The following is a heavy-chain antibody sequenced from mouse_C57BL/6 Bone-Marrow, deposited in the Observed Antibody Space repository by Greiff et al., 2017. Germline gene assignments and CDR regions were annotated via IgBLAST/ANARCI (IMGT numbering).Heavy chain of an antibody. J-gene: IGHJ2*01. Sequence: EVHLVESGGGLVKPGGSLKLSCAASGFTFSDYGMHWVRQAPEKGLEWVAYISSGSSTIYYADTVKGRFTISRDNAKNTLFLQMTSLRAEDTAMYYCARRTYGSSFFDYWGQGTTLTVSS. CDR2: ISSGSSTI. V-gene: IGHV5-17*01. CDR3: ARRTYGSSFFDY. D-gene: IGHD1-1*01. CDR1: GFTFSDYG.